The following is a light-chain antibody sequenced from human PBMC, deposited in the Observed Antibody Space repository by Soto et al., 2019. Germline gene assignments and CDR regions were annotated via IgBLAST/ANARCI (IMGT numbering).Light chain of an antibody. Sequence: QSVLTQPPSVSEAPGQRVTISCTGSSSNIGAGYEAHWYQQVPGTAPKLLIYENNNRPSGVPDRFSGSKSGTSASLAITGRQAEDEAKYYCQSYDISLSGYVFGTGTKVTVL. CDR2: ENN. J-gene: IGLJ1*01. CDR3: QSYDISLSGYV. V-gene: IGLV1-40*01. CDR1: SSNIGAGYE.